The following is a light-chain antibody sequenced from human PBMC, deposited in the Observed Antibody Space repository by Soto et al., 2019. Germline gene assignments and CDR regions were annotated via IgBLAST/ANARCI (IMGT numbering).Light chain of an antibody. CDR3: QQSYSTPPS. Sequence: DIQMTQSPSSLSASVGDRVTITCRASQSISSYLNWYQQKPGKAPKLLIYAASSLQSGVPSRFSGSGSGTDFTLTISSLQPEDFATYYCQQSYSTPPSFGQGTNLELK. CDR2: AAS. CDR1: QSISSY. V-gene: IGKV1-39*01. J-gene: IGKJ2*01.